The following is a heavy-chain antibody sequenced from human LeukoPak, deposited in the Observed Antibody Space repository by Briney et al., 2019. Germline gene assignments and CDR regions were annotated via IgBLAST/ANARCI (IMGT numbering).Heavy chain of an antibody. CDR2: TYYRSKWYT. Sequence: SQTLSLTCAISGDSFSSNSAAWNWIRQSPSGGLEWLGRTYYRSKWYTYYAVSVKSRISINRDTSKNQISLQLNSATPEDTAVYYCARSTGPIDYWGQGTLVTVSS. CDR1: GDSFSSNSAA. V-gene: IGHV6-1*01. J-gene: IGHJ4*02. CDR3: ARSTGPIDY. D-gene: IGHD1-1*01.